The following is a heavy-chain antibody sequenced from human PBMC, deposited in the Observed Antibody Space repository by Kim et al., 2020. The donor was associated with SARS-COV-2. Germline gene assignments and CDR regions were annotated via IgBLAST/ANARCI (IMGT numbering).Heavy chain of an antibody. Sequence: ASVKVSCKASGYTFTSYAMHWVRQAPGQRLEWMGWINAGNGNTKYSQKFQGRVTITRDTSASTAYMELSSLRSEDTAVYYCARETDIVVVPAAVSQYGSGSYYTSIKLENDRLKHFDYWGQGTLVTVYS. CDR3: ARETDIVVVPAAVSQYGSGSYYTSIKLENDRLKHFDY. V-gene: IGHV1-3*01. CDR2: INAGNGNT. J-gene: IGHJ4*02. D-gene: IGHD2-2*01. CDR1: GYTFTSYA.